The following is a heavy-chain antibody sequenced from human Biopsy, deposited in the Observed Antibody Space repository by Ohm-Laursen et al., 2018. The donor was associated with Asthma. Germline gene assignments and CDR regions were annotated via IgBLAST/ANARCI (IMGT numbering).Heavy chain of an antibody. CDR3: AHQYSSLRGWAFDP. V-gene: IGHV2-5*02. D-gene: IGHD6-6*01. CDR2: IYWDDYN. CDR1: GFSLRAPGVG. Sequence: TQTLTLTRSFSGFSLRAPGVGVGWIRQSPGKALEWLALIYWDDYNLFRPSLKRRLTITKDPSKNQVVLTMTNMDPVDTATYYCAHQYSSLRGWAFDPWGQGTLVTVSS. J-gene: IGHJ5*02.